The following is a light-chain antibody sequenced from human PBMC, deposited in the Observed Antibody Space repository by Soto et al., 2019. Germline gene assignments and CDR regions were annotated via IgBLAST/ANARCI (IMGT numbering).Light chain of an antibody. CDR3: QQRSDWRFT. Sequence: EIVLTQSPATLSLSPGERATLSCRASQSVSSYLAWYQQKPGQAPRLLIYDASNRATGVPARFSGSGSGTDFTLTMSSLESEDFAVYYCQQRSDWRFTFGPGTKVDVK. CDR1: QSVSSY. J-gene: IGKJ3*01. V-gene: IGKV3-11*01. CDR2: DAS.